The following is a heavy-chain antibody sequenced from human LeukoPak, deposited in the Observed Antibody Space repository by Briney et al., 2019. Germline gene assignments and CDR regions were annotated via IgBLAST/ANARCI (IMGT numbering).Heavy chain of an antibody. Sequence: VKPSETLSLTCTVSGCSISSSSYSWGWLRQPPGKGLEWIGSIYYSGSTYYNPSLKSRVTISVDTSKNQFSLKLSSVTAADTAVYYCARQKVTAIGPLDYWGQGTLVTVSS. CDR2: IYYSGST. CDR1: GCSISSSSYS. J-gene: IGHJ4*02. CDR3: ARQKVTAIGPLDY. D-gene: IGHD2-21*02. V-gene: IGHV4-39*01.